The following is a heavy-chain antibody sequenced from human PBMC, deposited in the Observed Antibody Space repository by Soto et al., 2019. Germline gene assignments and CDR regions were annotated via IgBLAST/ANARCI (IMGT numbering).Heavy chain of an antibody. J-gene: IGHJ6*02. D-gene: IGHD3-10*01. CDR2: ISGSGGST. V-gene: IGHV3-23*01. Sequence: EVQLLESGGGLVQPRGSLRLSCAASGFTFSSYAMSWVRQAPGKGLEWVSAISGSGGSTYYADSVKGRFTISRDNSKNTLYLQMNSLRAEDTAVYYCAKHDGSGSYYHYYYYYGMDVWGQGTTVTVSS. CDR3: AKHDGSGSYYHYYYYYGMDV. CDR1: GFTFSSYA.